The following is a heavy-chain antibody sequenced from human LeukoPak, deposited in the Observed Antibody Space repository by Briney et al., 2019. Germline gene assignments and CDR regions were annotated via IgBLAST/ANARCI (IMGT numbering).Heavy chain of an antibody. CDR2: MNPNSGNT. CDR1: GYTFTSYD. V-gene: IGHV1-8*03. J-gene: IGHJ6*02. Sequence: ASVKVSCKASGYTFTSYDINWVRQATGQGLEWMGWMNPNSGNTGYAQKFQGRVTITRNTSISTAYMELNSLRAEDTAVYYCARAGSYSSGWNYYGMDVWGQGTTVTVSS. CDR3: ARAGSYSSGWNYYGMDV. D-gene: IGHD6-19*01.